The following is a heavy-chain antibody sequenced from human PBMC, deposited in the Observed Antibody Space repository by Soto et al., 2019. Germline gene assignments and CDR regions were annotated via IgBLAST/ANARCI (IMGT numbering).Heavy chain of an antibody. J-gene: IGHJ4*02. CDR2: ISYDGSNQ. CDR1: GFTFNIYG. Sequence: GGSLRLSCAASGFTFNIYGMHWVRQAPDKGLEWVALISYDGSNQHYADSVKGRFTISRDNSKNTLFLQMNSLRADDTAVYYCAKDQASGQGSFDSWGQGTLVTVSS. V-gene: IGHV3-30*18. CDR3: AKDQASGQGSFDS.